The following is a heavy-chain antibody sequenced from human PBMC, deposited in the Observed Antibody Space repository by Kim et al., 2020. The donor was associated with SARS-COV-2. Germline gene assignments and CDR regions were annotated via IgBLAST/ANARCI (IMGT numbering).Heavy chain of an antibody. Sequence: ASVKVSCKASGYTFTSYYMHWVRQAPGQGLEWMGIINPSGGSTSYAQKFQGRVTMTRDTSTSTVYMELSSLRSEDTAVYYCARSYCSGGSCSAQYDPWGQGTLVTVSS. D-gene: IGHD2-15*01. CDR2: INPSGGST. V-gene: IGHV1-46*01. J-gene: IGHJ5*02. CDR3: ARSYCSGGSCSAQYDP. CDR1: GYTFTSYY.